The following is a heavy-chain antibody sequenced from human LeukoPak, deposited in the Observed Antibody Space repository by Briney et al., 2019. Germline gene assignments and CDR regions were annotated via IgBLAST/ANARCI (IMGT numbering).Heavy chain of an antibody. J-gene: IGHJ2*01. Sequence: SETLSLTCVVSGDSIYSSTFNWGWIRQPPGKGLEWIGSVHYNGRTYYNPSLKSRVGISVDTSKNLFSLNLKSVTAVDTAVYYCARDVLGWGQPLDWYFDLWGRGTLVTVSS. V-gene: IGHV4-39*07. CDR3: ARDVLGWGQPLDWYFDL. D-gene: IGHD6-13*01. CDR1: GDSIYSSTFN. CDR2: VHYNGRT.